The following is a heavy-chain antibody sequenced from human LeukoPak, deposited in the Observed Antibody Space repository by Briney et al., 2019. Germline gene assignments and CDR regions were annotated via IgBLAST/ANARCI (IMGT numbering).Heavy chain of an antibody. Sequence: ASVKVSCKASGYTFTGYYMHWVRQAPGQGLEWMGWINPNSGGTNYAQKFQGRVTMTRDTSISTAYMELSRLRSDDTAVYYCARVNILTGYYPSYFDYWGQGTLVTVSS. CDR3: ARVNILTGYYPSYFDY. J-gene: IGHJ4*02. CDR1: GYTFTGYY. CDR2: INPNSGGT. D-gene: IGHD3-9*01. V-gene: IGHV1-2*02.